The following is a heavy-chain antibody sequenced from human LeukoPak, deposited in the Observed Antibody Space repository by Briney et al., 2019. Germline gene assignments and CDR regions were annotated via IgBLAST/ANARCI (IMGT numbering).Heavy chain of an antibody. V-gene: IGHV1-2*02. CDR2: INPNSGGT. CDR1: GYTFTGYY. D-gene: IGHD3-16*02. CDR3: ARGGPHYVWGSYRPSILDY. J-gene: IGHJ4*02. Sequence: ASVKVSCKAPGYTFTGYYMHWVRQAPGQGLEWMGWINPNSGGTNYAQKFQGRVTMTRDTSISTAYMELSRLRSDDTAVYYCARGGPHYVWGSYRPSILDYWGQGTLVTVSS.